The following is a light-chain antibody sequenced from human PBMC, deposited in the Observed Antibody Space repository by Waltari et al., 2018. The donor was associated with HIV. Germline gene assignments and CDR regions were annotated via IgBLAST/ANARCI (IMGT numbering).Light chain of an antibody. CDR1: SSTVHNDN. CDR3: VGWDSRLRGYV. V-gene: IGLV1-47*01. CDR2: KDP. Sequence: QSVLTQPPSASGAPGQRVTISCSGSSSTVHNDNVYWYQQFPGAAPKLLIYKDPRRPSGVPDRFTGSKSGTSASLAIGGLRSDDEADYYCVGWDSRLRGYVFGAGTKVTVL. J-gene: IGLJ1*01.